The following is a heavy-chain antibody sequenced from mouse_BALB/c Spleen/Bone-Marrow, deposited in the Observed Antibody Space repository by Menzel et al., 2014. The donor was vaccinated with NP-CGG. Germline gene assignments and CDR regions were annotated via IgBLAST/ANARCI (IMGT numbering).Heavy chain of an antibody. Sequence: ESGAELVRPGSSVKISCKASGYAFSSYWMNWVKQRPGQGLEWIGQIYPGDGDTNYNGKFKGKATLTADKSSSTAYMQLSSLTSEDSAVYFCARRVYGNYWYFDVWGAGTTVTVSS. D-gene: IGHD2-1*01. CDR3: ARRVYGNYWYFDV. V-gene: IGHV1-80*01. CDR2: IYPGDGDT. J-gene: IGHJ1*01. CDR1: GYAFSSYW.